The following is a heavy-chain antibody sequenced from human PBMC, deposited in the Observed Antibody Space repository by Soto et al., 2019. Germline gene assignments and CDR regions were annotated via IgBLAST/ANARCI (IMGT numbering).Heavy chain of an antibody. J-gene: IGHJ5*02. CDR1: GYTFTSYC. D-gene: IGHD3-10*01. Sequence: ASVKVSCKASGYTFTSYCISWVRQAPGQGLEWMGWINVYNGNTKYAQKVQGRVTMTTDTSTSTAYMELRSLRSDDTAVYYCARGVGSGSYYNQYNWFDPWGQGTLVTVSS. CDR3: ARGVGSGSYYNQYNWFDP. CDR2: INVYNGNT. V-gene: IGHV1-18*01.